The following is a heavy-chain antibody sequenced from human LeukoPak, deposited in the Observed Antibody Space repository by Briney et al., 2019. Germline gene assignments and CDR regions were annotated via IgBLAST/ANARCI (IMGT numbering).Heavy chain of an antibody. CDR1: GGSISSGSYY. D-gene: IGHD2-21*02. J-gene: IGHJ4*02. Sequence: SETLSLTCTVSGGSISSGSYYWSWIRQPAGKGLEWIGRMYTSGSTNYNPSLKSRVTISEDTSKNQFSLKLSSVTAADTAVYYCARALLTAFDYWGQGTLVTVSS. CDR3: ARALLTAFDY. V-gene: IGHV4-61*02. CDR2: MYTSGST.